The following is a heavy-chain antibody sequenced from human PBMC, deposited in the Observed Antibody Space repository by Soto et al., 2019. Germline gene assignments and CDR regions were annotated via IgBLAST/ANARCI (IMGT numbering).Heavy chain of an antibody. CDR2: ISGYNGNT. V-gene: IGHV1-18*01. J-gene: IGHJ4*02. CDR3: ERDGVAARPTPDY. D-gene: IGHD6-6*01. Sequence: GASVKVSCKASGYTFASYGINWVRQAPGQGLEWMGWISGYNGNTKYAQKFRGRVTMTTDTSTSTAYMELRSLRSDDTALYYCERDGVAARPTPDYWGQGTLVTVSS. CDR1: GYTFASYG.